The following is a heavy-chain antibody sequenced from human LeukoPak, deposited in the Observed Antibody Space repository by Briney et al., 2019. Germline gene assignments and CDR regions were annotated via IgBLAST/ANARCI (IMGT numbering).Heavy chain of an antibody. Sequence: GGSLRLSCAASGFTFSIFGMHWVRQAPGKGLEYVSAINSNGAGTYYANSVKGRYTISRDNFDNTVYLQMGSLRAEDMAVYYCARRHSSGELDYWGQGTLVTVSS. CDR1: GFTFSIFG. V-gene: IGHV3-64*01. J-gene: IGHJ4*02. CDR3: ARRHSSGELDY. D-gene: IGHD6-19*01. CDR2: INSNGAGT.